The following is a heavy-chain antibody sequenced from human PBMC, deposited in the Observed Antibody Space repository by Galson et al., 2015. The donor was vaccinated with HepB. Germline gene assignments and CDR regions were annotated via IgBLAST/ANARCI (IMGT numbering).Heavy chain of an antibody. D-gene: IGHD6-19*01. V-gene: IGHV1-2*04. CDR2: INPNSGGT. Sequence: SVKVSCKASGYTFTGYYMHWVRQAPGQGLEWMGWINPNSGGTNYAQKFQGWVTMTRDTSISTAYMELSRLRSDDTAVYYCARGGAVAGTFYYYYGMDVWGQGTTVTVS. J-gene: IGHJ6*02. CDR1: GYTFTGYY. CDR3: ARGGAVAGTFYYYYGMDV.